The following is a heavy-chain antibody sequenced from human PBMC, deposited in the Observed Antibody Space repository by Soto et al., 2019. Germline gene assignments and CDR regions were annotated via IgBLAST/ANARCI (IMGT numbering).Heavy chain of an antibody. Sequence: HEHLVQSGAEVKRPGASLKVSCKASGYSFTGYYIPWVRQAPGQGLEWMGWINPDSGATNYAQHFKGKVTLTNDTSISPASMDMTSLTSDDTVVYYCARGDYVTCCYPFPYFDYWGQGNLVIVSS. J-gene: IGHJ4*02. CDR3: ARGDYVTCCYPFPYFDY. CDR1: GYSFTGYY. D-gene: IGHD3-9*01. CDR2: INPDSGAT. V-gene: IGHV1-2*02.